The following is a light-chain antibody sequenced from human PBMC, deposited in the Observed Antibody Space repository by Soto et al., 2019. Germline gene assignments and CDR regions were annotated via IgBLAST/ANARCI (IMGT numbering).Light chain of an antibody. Sequence: DVQMTQSPSSLSASIGDRVTITCQASQNITNNLSWYQQKPGKAPNLLIYHASKLAKGVTSRFSGSGSGTDFSFIINSLQREDLATYYCQQYYGLPPLTFGQGTRLEI. CDR2: HAS. CDR1: QNITNN. J-gene: IGKJ5*01. V-gene: IGKV1-33*01. CDR3: QQYYGLPPLT.